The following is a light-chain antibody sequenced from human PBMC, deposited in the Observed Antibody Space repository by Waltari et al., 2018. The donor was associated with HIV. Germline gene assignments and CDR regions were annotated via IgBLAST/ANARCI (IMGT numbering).Light chain of an antibody. CDR3: QQYGNAPLYS. Sequence: EIVLTQSPGTLSLSPGERVTLSCRASQSVSPNYLTWYQQKPGQAPRVLIYGASSRATGIPDRFSGSGSGTDFTLTISRLEPEDSAVYFCQQYGNAPLYSFGQGTNLEIK. CDR1: QSVSPNY. J-gene: IGKJ2*03. V-gene: IGKV3-20*01. CDR2: GAS.